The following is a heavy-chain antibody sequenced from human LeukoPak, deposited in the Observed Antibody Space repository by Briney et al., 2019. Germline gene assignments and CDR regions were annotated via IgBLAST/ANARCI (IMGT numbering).Heavy chain of an antibody. CDR2: ISGSGGST. CDR1: GFTFSSYA. J-gene: IGHJ4*02. CDR3: AKFGGALLWFGFDY. Sequence: GGSLRLSYAASGFTFSSYAMSWVRQAPGKGLEWVSAISGSGGSTYYADSVKGRFTISRDNSKNTLYLQMNSLRAEDTAVYYCAKFGGALLWFGFDYWGQGTLVTVSS. D-gene: IGHD3-10*01. V-gene: IGHV3-23*01.